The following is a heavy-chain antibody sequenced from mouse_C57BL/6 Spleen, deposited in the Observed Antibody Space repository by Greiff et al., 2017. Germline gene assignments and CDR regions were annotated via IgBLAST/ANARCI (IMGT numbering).Heavy chain of an antibody. CDR1: GYTFTDYN. CDR3: ARDYYGSSHYWYFDV. Sequence: EVQLQQSGPELVKPGASVKIPCKASGYTFTDYNMDWVKQSHGKSLEWIGDINPNNGGTIYNQKFKGKATLTVDKSSSTAYTELRSLTSEDTAVYYGARDYYGSSHYWYFDVWGTGTTVTVAS. CDR2: INPNNGGT. V-gene: IGHV1-18*01. J-gene: IGHJ1*03. D-gene: IGHD1-1*01.